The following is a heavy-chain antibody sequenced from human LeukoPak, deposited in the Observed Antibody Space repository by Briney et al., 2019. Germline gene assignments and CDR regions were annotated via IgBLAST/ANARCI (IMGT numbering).Heavy chain of an antibody. J-gene: IGHJ4*02. D-gene: IGHD3-22*01. CDR1: GFTVYSNY. Sequence: PGGSLRLSCAASGFTVYSNYMTWVRQAPGKGLEWVSVIYSGGKTYYADSVKGRFTISRDDSKNTLHLQMNSLRAEDTAVYYCARINYYDGSGFYRDYWGQGTLVTVSS. CDR3: ARINYYDGSGFYRDY. CDR2: IYSGGKT. V-gene: IGHV3-53*01.